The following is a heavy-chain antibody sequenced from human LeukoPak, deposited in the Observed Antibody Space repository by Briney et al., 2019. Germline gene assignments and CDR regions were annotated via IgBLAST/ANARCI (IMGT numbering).Heavy chain of an antibody. CDR2: ISGSGGST. D-gene: IGHD3-10*01. Sequence: GGSLRLSCAASGFTFSSHALSWLRQAPGKGLEWVSTISGSGGSTYYADSVKGRFTISRDNSKNTLYVQMSSLRADDTAVYYCAKGYYYGSGIYSTFDYWGQGTLVTVS. CDR3: AKGYYYGSGIYSTFDY. V-gene: IGHV3-23*01. J-gene: IGHJ4*02. CDR1: GFTFSSHA.